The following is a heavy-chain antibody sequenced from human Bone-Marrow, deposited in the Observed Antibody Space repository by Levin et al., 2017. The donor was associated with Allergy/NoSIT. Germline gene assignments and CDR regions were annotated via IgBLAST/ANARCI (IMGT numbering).Heavy chain of an antibody. CDR2: INQSGSI. D-gene: IGHD2-2*01. CDR1: GGSFTAYY. J-gene: IGHJ6*03. Sequence: SETLSLTCAVYGGSFTAYYWSWIRQPPGKRLEWLGDINQSGSINYNPSLKSRVTLSVDTSKKQFSLKLNSVTAADTAVYHCARGVWYELLTDYYYYMDVWGKGTTVTVSS. V-gene: IGHV4-34*01. CDR3: ARGVWYELLTDYYYYMDV.